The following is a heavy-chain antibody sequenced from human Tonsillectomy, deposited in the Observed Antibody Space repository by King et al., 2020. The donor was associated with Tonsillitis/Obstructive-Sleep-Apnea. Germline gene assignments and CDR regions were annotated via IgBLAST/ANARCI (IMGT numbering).Heavy chain of an antibody. D-gene: IGHD6-6*01. CDR2: IYYSGST. J-gene: IGHJ6*03. Sequence: QLKESGPGLVKPSETLSLTCTVSGGSISSYYWSWIRQPPGKGLEWIGYIYYSGSTNYNPSLKSRVTISVDTSKNQFSLKLSSVTAADTAVYYCARGGSSSSSHYYYYYYMDVWGKGTTVTVSS. V-gene: IGHV4-59*01. CDR1: GGSISSYY. CDR3: ARGGSSSSSHYYYYYYMDV.